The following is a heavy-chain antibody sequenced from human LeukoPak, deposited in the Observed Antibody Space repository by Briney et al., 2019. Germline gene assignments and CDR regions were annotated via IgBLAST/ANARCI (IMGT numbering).Heavy chain of an antibody. CDR2: ISYDGSNK. D-gene: IGHD3-10*01. J-gene: IGHJ4*02. Sequence: PGGSLRLSCAASGFTFSSYAMHWVRQAPGKGLEWVAVISYDGSNKYYADSVKGRFTISRDNSKNTLYLQMNSLRAEDTAVYYCARDRGRRYFDYWGQGTLVTVSS. V-gene: IGHV3-30*14. CDR3: ARDRGRRYFDY. CDR1: GFTFSSYA.